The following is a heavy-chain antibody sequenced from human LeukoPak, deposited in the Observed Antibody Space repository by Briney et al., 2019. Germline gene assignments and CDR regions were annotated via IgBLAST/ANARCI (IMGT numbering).Heavy chain of an antibody. CDR3: ARVTVAGYFDY. J-gene: IGHJ4*02. CDR2: INPNSGGT. Sequence: ASVKVSYKASGYTFTGYYMHWVRQAPGQGLGWMGWINPNSGGTNYAQKFRGRVTMTRDTSISTAYMELSRLRSDDTAVYYCARVTVAGYFDYWGQGTLVTVSS. V-gene: IGHV1-2*02. D-gene: IGHD6-19*01. CDR1: GYTFTGYY.